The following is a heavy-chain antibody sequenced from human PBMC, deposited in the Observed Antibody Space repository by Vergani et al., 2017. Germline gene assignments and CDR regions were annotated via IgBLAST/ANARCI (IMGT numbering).Heavy chain of an antibody. Sequence: QVQLVQSGAEVKKPGASVKVSCKASGGTFSSYAISWVRQAPGQGLEWMGRIIPILGIANYAQKCQGRVTITADKSTSTAYMELSSLRSEDTAVYYCARGQHYCYYYGMDVWGQGTTVTVSS. J-gene: IGHJ6*02. CDR1: GGTFSSYA. CDR2: IIPILGIA. CDR3: ARGQHYCYYYGMDV. D-gene: IGHD1-1*01. V-gene: IGHV1-69*04.